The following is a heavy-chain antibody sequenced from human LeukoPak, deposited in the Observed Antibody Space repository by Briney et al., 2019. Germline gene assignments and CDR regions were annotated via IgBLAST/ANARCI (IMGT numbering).Heavy chain of an antibody. CDR3: ATTSRVSGYYTSPLEY. V-gene: IGHV1-69*04. CDR1: GGTFSSYA. D-gene: IGHD3-22*01. Sequence: GASVKVSCKASGGTFSSYAISWVRQAPGQGLEWMGRIIPILGIANYAQKFQGRVTMTEDTSTDTAYMELSSLRSEDTAVYYCATTSRVSGYYTSPLEYWGQGTLVTVSS. J-gene: IGHJ4*02. CDR2: IIPILGIA.